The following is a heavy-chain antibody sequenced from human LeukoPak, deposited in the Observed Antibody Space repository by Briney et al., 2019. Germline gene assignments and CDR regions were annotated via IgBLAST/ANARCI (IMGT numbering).Heavy chain of an antibody. D-gene: IGHD3-22*01. CDR3: ARRETYYYDTGGYSIDAFDI. CDR1: GFTFSDYY. CDR2: IGRSGSTI. J-gene: IGHJ3*02. V-gene: IGHV3-11*01. Sequence: GGSLRLSCAASGFTFSDYYMTWIRQAPGKGLEWVSYIGRSGSTIYYANSVKGRFTISRDNAKNSLYLQMNSLRAEDTAVYYCARRETYYYDTGGYSIDAFDIWGQGTMVTVSS.